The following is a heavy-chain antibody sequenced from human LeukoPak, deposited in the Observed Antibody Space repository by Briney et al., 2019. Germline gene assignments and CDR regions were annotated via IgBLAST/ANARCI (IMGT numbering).Heavy chain of an antibody. D-gene: IGHD5-24*01. J-gene: IGHJ4*02. CDR1: GYSISSGYY. V-gene: IGHV4-38-2*02. CDR3: ARNRDGYNSFDY. CDR2: IYHSGST. Sequence: SETLSLTCTVSGYSISSGYYWGRIRQPPGKGLEWIGSIYHSGSTYYNPSLKSRVTISVDTSKNHFSLKLSSVTAADTAVYYCARNRDGYNSFDYWGQGTLVTVSS.